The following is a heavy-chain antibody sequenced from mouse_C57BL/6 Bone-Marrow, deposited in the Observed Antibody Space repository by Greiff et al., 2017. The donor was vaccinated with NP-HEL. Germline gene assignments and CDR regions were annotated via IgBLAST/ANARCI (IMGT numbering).Heavy chain of an antibody. CDR2: INPNYGTT. D-gene: IGHD1-1*01. CDR3: AISYYYGSSYAMDY. CDR1: GYSFTDYN. J-gene: IGHJ4*01. Sequence: EVQLQQSGPELVKPGASVKISCKASGYSFTDYNMNWVKQSNGKSLEWIGVINPNYGTTSYNQKFKGKATLTVDQSSSTAYMQLNSLTSEDSAVYYCAISYYYGSSYAMDYWGQGTSVTVSS. V-gene: IGHV1-39*01.